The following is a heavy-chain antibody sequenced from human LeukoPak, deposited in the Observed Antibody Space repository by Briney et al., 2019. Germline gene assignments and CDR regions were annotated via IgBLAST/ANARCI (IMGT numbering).Heavy chain of an antibody. CDR1: GGSISSSSYY. Sequence: SETLSLTCTVSGGSISSSSYYWGWIRQPPGKGLEWIGSIYYSGSTYYNPSLESRVTTSVDTSKNQFSLKLSSVTAANTAVYYCARSRDDYGDYAEAFDIWGPGTMVTVSS. CDR3: ARSRDDYGDYAEAFDI. J-gene: IGHJ3*02. V-gene: IGHV4-39*01. CDR2: IYYSGST. D-gene: IGHD4-17*01.